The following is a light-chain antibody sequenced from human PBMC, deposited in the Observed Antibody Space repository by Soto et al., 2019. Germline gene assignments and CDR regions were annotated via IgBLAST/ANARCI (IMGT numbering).Light chain of an antibody. J-gene: IGKJ4*01. CDR3: QQYNNWPLT. Sequence: EVVMPQSPATLSVSPGERATLSCRASQSVRSLLAWYQQKPGQAPRLLIYGASTMATGIPDRFSASGSGTEFALTISSLQSGDFAVYYCQQYNNWPLTFGGGTKVEIK. CDR2: GAS. CDR1: QSVRSL. V-gene: IGKV3-15*01.